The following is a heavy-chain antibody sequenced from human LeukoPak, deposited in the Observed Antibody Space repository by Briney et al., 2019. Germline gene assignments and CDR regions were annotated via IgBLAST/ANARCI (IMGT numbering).Heavy chain of an antibody. CDR2: IKSNADGGTP. V-gene: IGHV3-15*01. Sequence: PGGSLRLSCAASGFSFMNAWMIWVRQAPGKGLEWVGRIKSNADGGTPDYAAPARGRFTISRDDSKNTLYLQMNSLKTEDTAVYYCTTFYHDYSPYWGRGTLVTISS. D-gene: IGHD3-16*01. CDR1: GFSFMNAW. J-gene: IGHJ4*02. CDR3: TTFYHDYSPY.